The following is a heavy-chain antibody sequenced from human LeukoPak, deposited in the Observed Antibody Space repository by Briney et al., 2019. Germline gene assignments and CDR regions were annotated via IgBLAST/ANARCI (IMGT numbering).Heavy chain of an antibody. CDR3: ASRLYSSSFGWFDP. Sequence: ASVKVSCKASGYTFTSYDINRVRQATGQGLEWMGWMNPKSGNTGYAQKFQGRVTITRNTSISTVYMELSSLRSEDTAVYYCASRLYSSSFGWFDPWGQGTLVTVSS. J-gene: IGHJ5*02. CDR1: GYTFTSYD. CDR2: MNPKSGNT. D-gene: IGHD6-13*01. V-gene: IGHV1-8*03.